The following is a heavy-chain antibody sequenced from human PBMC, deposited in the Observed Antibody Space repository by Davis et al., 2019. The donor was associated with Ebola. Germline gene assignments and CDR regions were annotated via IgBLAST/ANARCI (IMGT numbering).Heavy chain of an antibody. V-gene: IGHV3-48*01. D-gene: IGHD5-24*01. J-gene: IGHJ2*01. CDR2: TSSGGHDT. CDR1: GFTFSRHS. CDR3: AKDAEDGSGNWFFDF. Sequence: PGGSLRLSCGASGFTFSRHSMNWVRQAPGKGLEWIAFTSSGGHDTYYADSVRGRFTISRDNANNLLYLQLNSLRGEDTALYYCAKDAEDGSGNWFFDFRGRGALVTVSS.